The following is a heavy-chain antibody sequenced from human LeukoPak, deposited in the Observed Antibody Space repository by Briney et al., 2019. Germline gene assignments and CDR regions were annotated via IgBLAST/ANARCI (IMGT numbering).Heavy chain of an antibody. CDR2: IWYDGSNK. CDR3: ARDRRRDGYPGDY. CDR1: GFTFSSYG. D-gene: IGHD5-24*01. J-gene: IGHJ4*02. V-gene: IGHV3-33*08. Sequence: GGSLRLSCAASGFTFSSYGMHWVRQAPGKGLEWVAVIWYDGSNKYYADSVKGRFTISRDNSKNTLYLQMNSLRAEDTAVYYCARDRRRDGYPGDYWGQGTLVTVSS.